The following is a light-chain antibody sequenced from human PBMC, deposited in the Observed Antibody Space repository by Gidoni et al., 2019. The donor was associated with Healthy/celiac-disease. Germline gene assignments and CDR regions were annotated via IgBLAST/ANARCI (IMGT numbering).Light chain of an antibody. V-gene: IGKV3-15*01. Sequence: ELVMTQSPATLSVSPGERATLSCRASQSVSSNLAWYQQKPGQAPRLLIYGASTRATGIPARFSGSGSGTEFTLTISSLQSEDFAVYYCQQYNNWLTFGQGTKVEIK. CDR3: QQYNNWLT. J-gene: IGKJ1*01. CDR2: GAS. CDR1: QSVSSN.